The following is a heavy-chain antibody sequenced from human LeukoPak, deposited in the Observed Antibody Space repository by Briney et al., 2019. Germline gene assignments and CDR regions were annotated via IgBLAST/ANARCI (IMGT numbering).Heavy chain of an antibody. D-gene: IGHD2-2*01. CDR3: ARHMRAGSDP. Sequence: SETLSLTCAVYGGSFSGYYWSWIRQPPGKGLEWIGEINHSGSTNYNPSLKSRVTISVDTSKNQFSLKLSSVTAADTAVYYCARHMRAGSDPWGQGTLVTVSS. V-gene: IGHV4-34*01. CDR1: GGSFSGYY. J-gene: IGHJ5*02. CDR2: INHSGST.